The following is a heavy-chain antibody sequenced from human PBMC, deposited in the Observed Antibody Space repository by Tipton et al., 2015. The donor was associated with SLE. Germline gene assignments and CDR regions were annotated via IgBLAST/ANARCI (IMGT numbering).Heavy chain of an antibody. CDR2: ISSNGGST. V-gene: IGHV3-64D*08. J-gene: IGHJ4*02. D-gene: IGHD3-16*02. CDR1: GFTFSSCA. CDR3: TRLRLGELSSIDF. Sequence: SLRLSCSASGFTFSSCAMHWVRQASGKGLEYVSAISSNGGSTYYADSVKGRFTISRDNSKNTLFLQMSSLRAEDTAVYYCTRLRLGELSSIDFWGQGTLVTVSS.